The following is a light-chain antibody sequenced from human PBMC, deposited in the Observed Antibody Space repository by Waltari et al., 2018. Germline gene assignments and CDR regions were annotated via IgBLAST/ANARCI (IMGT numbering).Light chain of an antibody. CDR2: WAS. CDR3: QQYYSSPHT. V-gene: IGKV4-1*01. CDR1: QSVLYSSDNNNY. J-gene: IGKJ2*01. Sequence: DIVMTQSPDSLSVSLGEMATITCKSRQSVLYSSDNNNYLAWYQQKPGQPPKLLIYWASTRESGVPDRFSGSGSGTDFTLTISSLQAEDVAVFYCQQYYSSPHTFGQGTKLEIK.